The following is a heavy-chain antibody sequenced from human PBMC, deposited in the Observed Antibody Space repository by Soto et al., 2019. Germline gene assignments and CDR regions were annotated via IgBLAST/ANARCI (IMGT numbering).Heavy chain of an antibody. J-gene: IGHJ5*02. CDR1: GYTFTSYD. V-gene: IGHV1-8*01. D-gene: IGHD6-13*01. CDR3: ARGSPRFIAAAGTDNWFDP. CDR2: MNPNSGNT. Sequence: ASVKVSCKASGYTFTSYDINWVRQATGQGLEWMGWMNPNSGNTGYAQKFQGRVTMTRNTSISTAYMELSSLRSEDTAVYYCARGSPRFIAAAGTDNWFDPWGQGTLFTVS.